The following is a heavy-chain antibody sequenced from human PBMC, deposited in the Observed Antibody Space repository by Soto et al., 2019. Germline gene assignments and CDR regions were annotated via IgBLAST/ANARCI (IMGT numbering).Heavy chain of an antibody. Sequence: ASVKVSCKASGYTFTSYGISWVRQAPGQGLEWMGWISAYNGNTNYAQKLQGRVTMTTDTSTSTAYMELRSLRSDDTAVYYCARAVVVVPAAPYYYYGMDVWGQGTTVTVSS. J-gene: IGHJ6*02. V-gene: IGHV1-18*01. D-gene: IGHD2-2*01. CDR3: ARAVVVVPAAPYYYYGMDV. CDR1: GYTFTSYG. CDR2: ISAYNGNT.